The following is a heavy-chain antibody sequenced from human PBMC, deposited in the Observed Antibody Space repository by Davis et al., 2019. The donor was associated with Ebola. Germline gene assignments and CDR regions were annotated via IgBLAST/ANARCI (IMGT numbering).Heavy chain of an antibody. Sequence: AASVKVSCKASGGTFSSYTISWVRQAPGQGLEWMGRIIPILGIANYAQKFQGRVTITADKSTSTAYMELSSLRSDDTAVYYCARSITMIVVVILDYWGQGTLVTVSS. V-gene: IGHV1-69*02. CDR3: ARSITMIVVVILDY. J-gene: IGHJ4*02. CDR1: GGTFSSYT. D-gene: IGHD3-22*01. CDR2: IIPILGIA.